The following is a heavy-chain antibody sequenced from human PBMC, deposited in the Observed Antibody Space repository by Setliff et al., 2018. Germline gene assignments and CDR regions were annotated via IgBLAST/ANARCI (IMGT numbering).Heavy chain of an antibody. V-gene: IGHV5-51*01. J-gene: IGHJ4*02. Sequence: GESLKISCKGSGYSFTNYWIGWVRQMPGEGLEWMWIIYPGDSNTSYSPSFQGKVTISDAKSITNAYLQWSSLKASDNAMYYCARRGGYCSGGSCELDYWGQGTLVTVSS. D-gene: IGHD2-15*01. CDR1: GYSFTNYW. CDR2: IYPGDSNT. CDR3: ARRGGYCSGGSCELDY.